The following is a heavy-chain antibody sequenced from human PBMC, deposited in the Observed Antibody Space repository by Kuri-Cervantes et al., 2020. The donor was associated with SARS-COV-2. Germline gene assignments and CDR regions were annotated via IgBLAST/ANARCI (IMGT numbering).Heavy chain of an antibody. Sequence: GGSLRLSCAASGFTFSDYYMTWIRQAPGKGLEWVSYISSSGSTIYYADSVKGRFTISRDNAKNSLYLQMNSLRDEDTAMYYCATSTPISIRYCGGGCNKGAFDIWGQGTKVTVSS. CDR3: ATSTPISIRYCGGGCNKGAFDI. CDR1: GFTFSDYY. D-gene: IGHD2-21*02. J-gene: IGHJ3*02. CDR2: ISSSGSTI. V-gene: IGHV3-11*04.